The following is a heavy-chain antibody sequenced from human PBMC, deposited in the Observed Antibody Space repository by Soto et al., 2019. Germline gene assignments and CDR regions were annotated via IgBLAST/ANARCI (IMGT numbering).Heavy chain of an antibody. D-gene: IGHD3-16*01. Sequence: QVQLVQSGAEVKKPGSSVKVSCKASGGTFSHYTINWVRQAPGQGLEWMGGLIPVFGTENYAQKFQGRVTITADQSSTTAYMELSSLTSEDTAVYYCARSNTSSLYPPEYFQNWGQGALVTVSS. CDR3: ARSNTSSLYPPEYFQN. J-gene: IGHJ1*01. CDR1: GGTFSHYT. V-gene: IGHV1-69*01. CDR2: LIPVFGTE.